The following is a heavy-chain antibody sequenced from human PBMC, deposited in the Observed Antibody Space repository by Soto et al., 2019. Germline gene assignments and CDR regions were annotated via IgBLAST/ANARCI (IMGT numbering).Heavy chain of an antibody. CDR1: GGSISSYY. J-gene: IGHJ2*01. CDR2: IYYSGST. V-gene: IGHV4-59*08. CDR3: AGRIAVAGTLWYFDF. Sequence: QVQLQESGPGLVKPSETLSLTCTVSGGSISSYYWSWIRQPPGQGLEWIGYIYYSGSTNYNPSLKSRVTISVNTPKKQFSLNLSSVTAANTAVYYCAGRIAVAGTLWYFDFWGRGTLVTVAS. D-gene: IGHD6-19*01.